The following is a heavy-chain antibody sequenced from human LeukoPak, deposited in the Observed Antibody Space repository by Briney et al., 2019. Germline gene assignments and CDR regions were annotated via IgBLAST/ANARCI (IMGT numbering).Heavy chain of an antibody. D-gene: IGHD3-22*01. V-gene: IGHV3-23*01. CDR1: GFTFSSCA. J-gene: IGHJ4*02. CDR2: ISPSSGT. CDR3: ARPQSSSGYYWPFDD. Sequence: GGSLRLSCAASGFTFSSCAMRWVRQAPGKGLEWVSAISPSSGTFYADSVKGRFTISRDNSKNTLYLQMNSLRAEDTAVYYCARPQSSSGYYWPFDDWGQGTLVTVSS.